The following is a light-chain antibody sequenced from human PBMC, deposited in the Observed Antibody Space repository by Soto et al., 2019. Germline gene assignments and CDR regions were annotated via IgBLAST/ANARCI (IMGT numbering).Light chain of an antibody. J-gene: IGLJ3*02. CDR1: TSNIGSRT. CDR3: ASWDDSLNGPV. Sequence: QAVVTQPPSASGAPGQRVTISCSGSTSNIGSRTVNWYRQLPGTAPKLLIYINNQRPPGVPDRFSGSKSDTSASLAISGLQSEDEADYYCASWDDSLNGPVFGGGTKVTVL. V-gene: IGLV1-44*01. CDR2: INN.